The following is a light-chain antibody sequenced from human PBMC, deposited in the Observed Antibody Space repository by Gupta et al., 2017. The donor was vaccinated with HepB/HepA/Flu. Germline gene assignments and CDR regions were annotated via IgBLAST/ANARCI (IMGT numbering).Light chain of an antibody. Sequence: SSALTQDPAVSVSLGQTVSITCKGDSLRSYYASWYQQKPGQAPVLVTYGKNNRPSGIPDRFSGSSSGNTASLTITGAQAEDEADYYCNSRDSSGNHLGVFGGGTKLTVL. CDR1: SLRSYY. V-gene: IGLV3-19*01. J-gene: IGLJ2*01. CDR2: GKN. CDR3: NSRDSSGNHLGV.